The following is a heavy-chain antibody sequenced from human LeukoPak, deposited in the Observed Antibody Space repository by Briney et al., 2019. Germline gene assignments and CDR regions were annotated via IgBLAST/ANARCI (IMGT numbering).Heavy chain of an antibody. D-gene: IGHD3-22*01. CDR2: IYHSGSA. CDR1: GFTFSSYG. CDR3: ASAGHDGIGYKVC. J-gene: IGHJ4*02. Sequence: GSLRLSCAASGFTFSSYGMNWVRQAPGKGLEWIGEIYHSGSANYNPSLKSRVTISVDKSKNQFSLRLSSVTAADTAMYYCASAGHDGIGYKVCWGQGTLVTVSS. V-gene: IGHV4-4*02.